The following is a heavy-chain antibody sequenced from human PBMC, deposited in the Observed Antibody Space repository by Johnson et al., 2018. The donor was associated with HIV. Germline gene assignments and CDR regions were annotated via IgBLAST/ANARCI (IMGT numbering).Heavy chain of an antibody. Sequence: QVQLVESGGGVVQPGRSLRLSCAASGFTFSSYGIHWVRQVPGKGLEWVAVISYDGSNKYYADSVKGRFTISSDSSKNTLYLQMNSLRAEDTAVYYCARGSRYTYDNDDAYLLHAFDFWGQGTKVTVSS. J-gene: IGHJ3*01. CDR2: ISYDGSNK. D-gene: IGHD3-22*01. CDR1: GFTFSSYG. V-gene: IGHV3-30*03. CDR3: ARGSRYTYDNDDAYLLHAFDF.